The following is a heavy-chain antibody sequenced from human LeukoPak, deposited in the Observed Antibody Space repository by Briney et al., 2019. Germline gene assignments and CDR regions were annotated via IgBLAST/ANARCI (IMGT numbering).Heavy chain of an antibody. CDR1: GGSFSSYA. J-gene: IGHJ3*02. Sequence: SVKVSCKASGGSFSSYAISWVRQAPGQGLEWMGGIIPIFGTANYAQKFQGRVTITADESTSTAYMELSSLRSEDTAVYYCARDYHLKGWGSYWHDAFDIWGQGTMVTVSS. CDR3: ARDYHLKGWGSYWHDAFDI. D-gene: IGHD2-8*02. CDR2: IIPIFGTA. V-gene: IGHV1-69*13.